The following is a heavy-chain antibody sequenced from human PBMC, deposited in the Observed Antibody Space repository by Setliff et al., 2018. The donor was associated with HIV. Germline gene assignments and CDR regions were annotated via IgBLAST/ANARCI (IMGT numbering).Heavy chain of an antibody. CDR1: GGSISSTNW. D-gene: IGHD3-10*01. V-gene: IGHV4-4*02. CDR3: AASVADYGKGGGMGY. Sequence: KSSETLSLTCAVSGGSISSTNWWTWVRQPPGKGLEWIGEIYHSGTTKYNPSLESRVIISIDKSKKHFSLRLSAVTAADTAVYYCAASVADYGKGGGMGYWGQGTLVTVSS. CDR2: IYHSGTT. J-gene: IGHJ4*02.